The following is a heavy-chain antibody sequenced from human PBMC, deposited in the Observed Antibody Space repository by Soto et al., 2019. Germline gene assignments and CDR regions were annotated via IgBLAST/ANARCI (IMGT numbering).Heavy chain of an antibody. CDR3: VRHDGIDCTNGVCYTATYYFDY. V-gene: IGHV4-39*01. CDR1: GGSISSSSYY. J-gene: IGHJ4*02. CDR2: IYYSGST. Sequence: QLQLQESGPGLVKPSETLSLTCTVSGGSISSSSYYWGWIRQPPGKGLEWIGSIYYSGSTYYNPSLKSRVTISVDTSKNQFSLKLVSVTAADTAVYYCVRHDGIDCTNGVCYTATYYFDYWGQGTLVTVSS. D-gene: IGHD2-8*01.